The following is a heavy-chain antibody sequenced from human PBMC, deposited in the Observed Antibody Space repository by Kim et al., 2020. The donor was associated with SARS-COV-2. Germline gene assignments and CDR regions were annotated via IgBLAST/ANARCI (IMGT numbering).Heavy chain of an antibody. CDR1: GGSFSGYY. J-gene: IGHJ6*02. D-gene: IGHD3-10*01. CDR3: ARLYGSGSYYKFAYYYGMDV. V-gene: IGHV4-34*01. Sequence: SETLSLTCAVYGGSFSGYYWSWIRQPPGKGLEWIGEINHSGSTNYNPSLKSRVTISVDTSKNQFSLKLSSVTAADTAVYYCARLYGSGSYYKFAYYYGMDVWGQGTTVTVSS. CDR2: INHSGST.